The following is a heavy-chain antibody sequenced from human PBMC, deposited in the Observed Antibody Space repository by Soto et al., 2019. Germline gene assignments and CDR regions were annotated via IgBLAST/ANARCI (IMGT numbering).Heavy chain of an antibody. CDR3: AKEIWFSSGWYYFDF. D-gene: IGHD6-19*01. CDR2: ITGSGATV. CDR1: GFIFTNYA. V-gene: IGHV3-23*01. J-gene: IGHJ4*02. Sequence: EVQLLESGGGLAQPGGSLRLSCAASGFIFTNYAMSWVRQAPGKGLQWVSTITGSGATVYYADSVRGRFTISRGNSKNTLYLQMISLRAEDTAVYYCAKEIWFSSGWYYFDFWGQGTLVTVSS.